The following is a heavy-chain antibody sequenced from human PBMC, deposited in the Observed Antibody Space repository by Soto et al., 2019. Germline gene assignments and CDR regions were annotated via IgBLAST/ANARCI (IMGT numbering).Heavy chain of an antibody. CDR3: ARSVQLWLNYYYYGMDV. CDR1: GFTVSSNY. Sequence: HPGGSLRLSCAASGFTVSSNYMSWVRQAPGKGLEWVSVIYSGGSTYYADSVKGRFTISRDNSKNTLYLQMNSLRAEDTAVYYCARSVQLWLNYYYYGMDVWGQGTTVTVSS. J-gene: IGHJ6*02. CDR2: IYSGGST. V-gene: IGHV3-53*01. D-gene: IGHD5-18*01.